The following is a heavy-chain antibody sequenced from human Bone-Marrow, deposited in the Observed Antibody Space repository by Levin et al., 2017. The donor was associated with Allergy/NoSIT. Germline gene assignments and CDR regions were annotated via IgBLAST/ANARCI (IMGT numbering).Heavy chain of an antibody. J-gene: IGHJ4*02. D-gene: IGHD6-19*01. CDR3: AKVHEVAG. V-gene: IGHV3-23*01. CDR2: ICENGDWT. Sequence: GGSLRLSCVASGFPFTRYTMTWVRRVPGRGLEWVSSICENGDWTDYSHSVKGRFTISRDNSKSTVSLQMTSLRADDTAVYYCAKVHEVAGWGQGSLVTVSS. CDR1: GFPFTRYT.